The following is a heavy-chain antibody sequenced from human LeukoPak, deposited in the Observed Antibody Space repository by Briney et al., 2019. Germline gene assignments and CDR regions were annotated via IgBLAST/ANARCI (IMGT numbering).Heavy chain of an antibody. CDR3: ARSPLADYFDY. D-gene: IGHD3-3*02. Sequence: GGSLRLSCAASEFIFSGYEMNWVRQAPGKGLEWVSYISNSGNTTYYADSVKGRFTISRDNAKSSLYLQMNSLRAEDTAIYYCARSPLADYFDYWGQGTLVTVSS. J-gene: IGHJ4*02. V-gene: IGHV3-48*03. CDR1: EFIFSGYE. CDR2: ISNSGNTT.